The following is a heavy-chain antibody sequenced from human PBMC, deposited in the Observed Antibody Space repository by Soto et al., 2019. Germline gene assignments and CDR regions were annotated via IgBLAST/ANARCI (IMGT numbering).Heavy chain of an antibody. D-gene: IGHD3-10*01. CDR2: INAGNGNT. CDR3: ARDSGYGSGNSVNHYLDL. Sequence: ASVKVSCKDSGYTFTSYSIRWVRQAHGQRLEWMGWINAGNGNTKYSQKFQDRVTITRDTSASTAYLDLTSLRFEDTAVYYCARDSGYGSGNSVNHYLDLWGHGTLVTVSS. CDR1: GYTFTSYS. V-gene: IGHV1-3*01. J-gene: IGHJ4*01.